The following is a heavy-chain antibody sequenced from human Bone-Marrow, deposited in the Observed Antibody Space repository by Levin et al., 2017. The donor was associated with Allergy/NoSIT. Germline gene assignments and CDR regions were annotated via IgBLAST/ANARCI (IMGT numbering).Heavy chain of an antibody. J-gene: IGHJ3*02. CDR3: ARESGWLRLDSETSI. CDR2: IYRSGRT. Sequence: SETLSLTCTVSGGSISSGDFYWSWIRQSPGTGLEWIGYIYRSGRTYYNPSLESRATISVDTPENLFFLNLTSVTAADTAVYYCARESGWLRLDSETSIWGQGTMVSVSS. D-gene: IGHD5-12*01. CDR1: GGSISSGDFY. V-gene: IGHV4-30-4*01.